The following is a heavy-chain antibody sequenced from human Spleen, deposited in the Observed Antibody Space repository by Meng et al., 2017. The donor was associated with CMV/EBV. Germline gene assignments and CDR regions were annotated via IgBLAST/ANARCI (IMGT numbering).Heavy chain of an antibody. CDR3: AKDDYYDSSGY. V-gene: IGHV3-23*01. D-gene: IGHD3-22*01. Sequence: LSLTCAASGFTFSSYAMSWVRQAPGKGLEWVSAISGSGGSTYYADSVKGRFTISRDNSKNTLYLQMNSLRAEDTAVYYCAKDDYYDSSGYWGQGTLVTVSS. J-gene: IGHJ4*02. CDR1: GFTFSSYA. CDR2: ISGSGGST.